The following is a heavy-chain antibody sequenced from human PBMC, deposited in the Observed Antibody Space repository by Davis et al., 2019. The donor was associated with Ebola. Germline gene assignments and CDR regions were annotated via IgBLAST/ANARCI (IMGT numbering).Heavy chain of an antibody. V-gene: IGHV5-51*01. Sequence: PGGSLRLSCQGLGYPFTKYYISWVRQMPGKGLEWMGIIYPGASDIRYGPSFQGQVTFSADTSINTAYLQWSSLKASDTAMYYCARHSGGLDFWGQGTTVTVSS. CDR1: GYPFTKYY. CDR2: IYPGASDI. J-gene: IGHJ6*02. CDR3: ARHSGGLDF.